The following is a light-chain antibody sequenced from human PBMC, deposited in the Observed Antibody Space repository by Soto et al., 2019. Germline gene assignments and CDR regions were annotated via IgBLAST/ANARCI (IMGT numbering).Light chain of an antibody. CDR2: AAS. Sequence: AIQMTQSPSSQSASVGDRVTITCRASQAIRNDLGWYQQKPGKAPKLLIYAASSLQSGVPSRFSGSESGTDFTLTISSLQAEDFATYYCLQDYNYPPTFGQGTRLEIK. CDR3: LQDYNYPPT. J-gene: IGKJ5*01. V-gene: IGKV1-6*02. CDR1: QAIRND.